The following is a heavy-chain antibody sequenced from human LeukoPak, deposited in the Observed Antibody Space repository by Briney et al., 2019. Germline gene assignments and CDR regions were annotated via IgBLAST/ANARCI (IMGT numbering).Heavy chain of an antibody. CDR1: GFTFSSYA. CDR3: ARDPMGDSGSYPY. D-gene: IGHD3-10*01. CDR2: ISGSGGST. V-gene: IGHV3-23*01. Sequence: GGSLRLSCAASGFTFSSYAMSWVRQAPGKGLEWVSAISGSGGSTYYADSVKGRFTISRDNSKNTLYMQMNSLRAEDTAVYYCARDPMGDSGSYPYWGQGTLVIVSS. J-gene: IGHJ4*02.